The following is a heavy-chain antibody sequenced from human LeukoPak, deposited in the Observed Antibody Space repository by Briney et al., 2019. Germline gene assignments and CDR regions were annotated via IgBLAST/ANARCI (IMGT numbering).Heavy chain of an antibody. CDR1: GGSISSSNW. J-gene: IGHJ4*02. Sequence: SETLSLTCAVSGGSISSSNWWSWVRQPPGKGLEWIGSIYHSGSTNYNPSLKSRVTISVDKSKSQFSLKLSSVTAADTAVYYCACPDSSGYWNFDYWGQGTLVTVSS. D-gene: IGHD3-22*01. CDR2: IYHSGST. CDR3: ACPDSSGYWNFDY. V-gene: IGHV4-4*02.